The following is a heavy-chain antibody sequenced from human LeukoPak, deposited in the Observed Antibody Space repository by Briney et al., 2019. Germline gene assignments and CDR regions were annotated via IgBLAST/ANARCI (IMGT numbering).Heavy chain of an antibody. J-gene: IGHJ6*03. CDR1: GYTFTSYG. D-gene: IGHD1-26*01. CDR3: ARDHYSGSYNYYYYYMDV. CDR2: ISAYNGNT. V-gene: IGHV1-18*01. Sequence: ASVKVSCKASGYTFTSYGISWVRQAPGQGLEWMGWISAYNGNTNYAQKLQGRVTMTTDTSTSTAYMELRSLRSDDTAVYYCARDHYSGSYNYYYYYMDVWGKGTTVTISS.